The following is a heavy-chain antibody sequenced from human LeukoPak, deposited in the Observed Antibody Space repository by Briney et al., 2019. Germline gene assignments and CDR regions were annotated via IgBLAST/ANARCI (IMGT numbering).Heavy chain of an antibody. V-gene: IGHV4-38-2*02. CDR1: GYSISSGYY. Sequence: SETLSLTCTVSGYSISSGYYWGWIRQPPGKGLEWIGSIYHSGSTYYNPSLKSRVTISVDTSKNQFSLKLSSVTAADTAVYYCARQRRFLEWLSRVHDAFDIWGQGTMVTVSS. D-gene: IGHD3-3*01. CDR3: ARQRRFLEWLSRVHDAFDI. J-gene: IGHJ3*02. CDR2: IYHSGST.